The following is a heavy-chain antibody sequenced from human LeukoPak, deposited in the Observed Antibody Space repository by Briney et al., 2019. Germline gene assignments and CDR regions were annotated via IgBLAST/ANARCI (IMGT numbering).Heavy chain of an antibody. D-gene: IGHD4-23*01. Sequence: SETLSLTCSVSGGFNTHYYWSWIRQPPGKGLEWIGYFYHSGSTNYNPSLKSRVTISVDTSKNHFSLKLSSVTAADTAVYYCARLYGGNSGAFDIWGQGTMVTVSS. CDR2: FYHSGST. CDR3: ARLYGGNSGAFDI. CDR1: GGFNTHYY. J-gene: IGHJ3*02. V-gene: IGHV4-59*01.